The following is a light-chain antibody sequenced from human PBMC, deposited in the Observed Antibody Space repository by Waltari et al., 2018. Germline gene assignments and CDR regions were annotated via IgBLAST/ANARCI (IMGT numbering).Light chain of an antibody. J-gene: IGLJ2*01. Sequence: SYELTQPPSISVSPGQTATITCSGDALPNQYAYWYRQKEGQAPLLLIYKDNERPSGISDRFSGSTSGTTATLTISAIQAEDEADYYCQSADKSGAYEVFGGGTRVSVL. V-gene: IGLV3-25*03. CDR2: KDN. CDR3: QSADKSGAYEV. CDR1: ALPNQY.